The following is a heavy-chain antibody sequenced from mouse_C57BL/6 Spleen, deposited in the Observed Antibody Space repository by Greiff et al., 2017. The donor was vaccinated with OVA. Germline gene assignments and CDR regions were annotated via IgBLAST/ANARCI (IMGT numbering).Heavy chain of an antibody. V-gene: IGHV1-53*01. J-gene: IGHJ3*01. Sequence: QVQLQQPGTELVKPGASVKLSCKASGYTFTSYWMHWVKQRPGQGLEWIGYINPSNGGTNYTEKFKSKATLTVDKSSSTAYMQLSSLASEDSAVYYCGSYYYGVADWGQGTLVTVSA. CDR1: GYTFTSYW. CDR3: GSYYYGVAD. D-gene: IGHD1-1*01. CDR2: INPSNGGT.